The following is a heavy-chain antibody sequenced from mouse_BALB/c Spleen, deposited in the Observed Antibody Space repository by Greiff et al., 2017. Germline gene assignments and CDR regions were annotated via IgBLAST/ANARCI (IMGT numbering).Heavy chain of an antibody. CDR3: ARGGYGAMDY. J-gene: IGHJ4*01. CDR2: ISDGGSYT. D-gene: IGHD2-14*01. CDR1: GFTFSDYY. V-gene: IGHV5-4*02. Sequence: EVKLVESGGGLVKPGGSLKLSCAASGFTFSDYYMYWVRQTPEKRLEWVATISDGGSYTYYPDSVKGRFTISRDNAKNNLYLQMSSLKSEDTAMYYCARGGYGAMDYWGQGTSVTVSS.